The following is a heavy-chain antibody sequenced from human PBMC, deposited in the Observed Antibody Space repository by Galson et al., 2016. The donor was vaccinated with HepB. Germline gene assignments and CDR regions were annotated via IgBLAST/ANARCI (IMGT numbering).Heavy chain of an antibody. Sequence: SVKVSCKASGGTSFSRYAISWVRQAPGQGLEWMGGIVPMFGTANYAQKFQGSVTITADESTRIAYMELNSLTADDTAVYYCARALQEGSSWYFHALDIWGQGTMVTVAS. D-gene: IGHD6-13*01. V-gene: IGHV1-69*13. CDR2: IVPMFGTA. CDR3: ARALQEGSSWYFHALDI. J-gene: IGHJ3*02. CDR1: GGTSFSRYA.